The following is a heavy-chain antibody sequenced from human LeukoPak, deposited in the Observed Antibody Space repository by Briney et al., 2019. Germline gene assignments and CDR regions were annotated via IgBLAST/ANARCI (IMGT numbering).Heavy chain of an antibody. Sequence: GASVKVSCKASGYTFTSYGISWVRQAPGQGLEWMGWISAYNGNTNYAQKLQGRVTMTTDTSTSTAYMELRSLRSDDTAVYYCARLGYYYDSSGYYTFDYWGQGTLVTVSS. CDR3: ARLGYYYDSSGYYTFDY. CDR2: ISAYNGNT. J-gene: IGHJ4*02. D-gene: IGHD3-22*01. CDR1: GYTFTSYG. V-gene: IGHV1-18*01.